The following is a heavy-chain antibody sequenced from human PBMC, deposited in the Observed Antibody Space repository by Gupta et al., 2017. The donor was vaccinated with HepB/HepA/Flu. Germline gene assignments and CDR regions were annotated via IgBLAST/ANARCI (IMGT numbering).Heavy chain of an antibody. CDR3: ASVLRFLEWLLYGAFDI. V-gene: IGHV4-39*01. CDR1: GGSISSSCYY. CDR2: IYYSGST. Sequence: LHLQESGPGLVKPSETLTLTCTVPGGSISSSCYYCGWIRQPPGKGLEWIGSIYYSGSTYYNPSRKSRVTISVDTSKNQFSLKLSSVTAADTAVYYCASVLRFLEWLLYGAFDIWGQGTMVTVSS. J-gene: IGHJ3*02. D-gene: IGHD3-3*01.